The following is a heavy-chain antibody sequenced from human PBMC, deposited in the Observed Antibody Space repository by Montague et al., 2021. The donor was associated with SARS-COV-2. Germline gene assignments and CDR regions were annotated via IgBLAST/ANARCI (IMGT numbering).Heavy chain of an antibody. Sequence: SLSLSFSASGFTFSSYAMHWVRQAPGKGLEWVAVISYDGSNKYYADSVKGRFTISRDNSENTLYLQMNSLRAEDTAVYYCARVLDYYGSGSYPLYYYYGMDVWGQGTTVTVSS. D-gene: IGHD3-10*01. CDR3: ARVLDYYGSGSYPLYYYYGMDV. V-gene: IGHV3-30*04. J-gene: IGHJ6*02. CDR1: GFTFSSYA. CDR2: ISYDGSNK.